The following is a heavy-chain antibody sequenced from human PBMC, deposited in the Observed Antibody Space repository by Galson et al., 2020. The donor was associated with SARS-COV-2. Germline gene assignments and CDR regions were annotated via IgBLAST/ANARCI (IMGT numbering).Heavy chain of an antibody. CDR1: GGSISGFH. CDR3: AKDRIPTLYYYYGMDV. Sequence: ETSETLSLTCTVSGGSISGFHWSWIRQPPGKGLEWIGDIYYSGSTNYSPSLKSRVTISVDRSKNQFSLNLRSVTAADTAVYYCAKDRIPTLYYYYGMDVWGQGTTVTVSS. CDR2: IYYSGST. D-gene: IGHD1-26*01. J-gene: IGHJ6*02. V-gene: IGHV4-59*01.